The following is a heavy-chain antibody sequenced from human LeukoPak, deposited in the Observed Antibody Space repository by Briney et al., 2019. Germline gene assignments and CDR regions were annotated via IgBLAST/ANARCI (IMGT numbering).Heavy chain of an antibody. V-gene: IGHV4-61*02. J-gene: IGHJ4*02. CDR3: ATSSSSFDY. CDR1: GGSISSGSYY. Sequence: PSETLSLTCTVSGGSISSGSYYWSWIRQPAGKGLEWIGRIYTSGSTNYNPSLKSRVTISVDTSKNQFSLKLSSVTAADTAVYYCATSSSSFDYGGQEPRVPVPS. CDR2: IYTSGST. D-gene: IGHD6-6*01.